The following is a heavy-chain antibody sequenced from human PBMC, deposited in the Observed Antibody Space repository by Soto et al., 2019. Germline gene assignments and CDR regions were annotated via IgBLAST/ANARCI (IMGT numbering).Heavy chain of an antibody. CDR1: GEYISSGYH. J-gene: IGHJ6*02. Sequence: SETLSLTCTVSGEYISSGYHWAWIRQPPGKGLEWIASIFHTGTTYYNPSFKSRVTISVDTSANQFALKLNSVTAADSAVYYCARAVYCTTANCWDDFHYYNIDVWGQGTAVTVSS. D-gene: IGHD2-2*01. CDR3: ARAVYCTTANCWDDFHYYNIDV. CDR2: IFHTGTT. V-gene: IGHV4-38-2*02.